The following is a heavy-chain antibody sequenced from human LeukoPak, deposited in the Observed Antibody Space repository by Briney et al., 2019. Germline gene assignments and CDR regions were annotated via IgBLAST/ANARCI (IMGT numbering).Heavy chain of an antibody. V-gene: IGHV3-72*01. CDR1: GFTFSDHY. J-gene: IGHJ4*02. CDR2: SRNKANFYTT. Sequence: WGSLRLSCVASGFTFSDHYIDWVRQAPGKGLEWVGRSRNKANFYTTEYAASVKARFTISRDDSKNSLNLQMNSLKTEDTAVYYCTRVPRGGTYFDYWGQGTLVTVSS. CDR3: TRVPRGGTYFDY. D-gene: IGHD1-26*01.